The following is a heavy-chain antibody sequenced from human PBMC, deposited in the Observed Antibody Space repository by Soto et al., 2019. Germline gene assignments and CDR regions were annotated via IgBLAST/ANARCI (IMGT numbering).Heavy chain of an antibody. CDR2: ISGSGGST. V-gene: IGHV3-23*01. CDR3: AKGTTVTTWNGYSYYYMDV. CDR1: GFTFSSYA. D-gene: IGHD4-17*01. J-gene: IGHJ6*03. Sequence: GGSLRLSCAASGFTFSSYAMSWVRQAPGKGLEWVSAISGSGGSTYYADSVKGRFTISRDNSKNTLYLQMNSLRAEDTAVYYCAKGTTVTTWNGYSYYYMDVWGKGTTVTVSS.